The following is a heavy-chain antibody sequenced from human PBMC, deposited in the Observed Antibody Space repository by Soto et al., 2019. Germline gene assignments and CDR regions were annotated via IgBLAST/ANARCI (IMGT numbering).Heavy chain of an antibody. V-gene: IGHV4-34*01. CDR2: INHSGST. CDR3: ARGRGSYYYYYYMDV. D-gene: IGHD5-12*01. J-gene: IGHJ6*03. CDR1: GGSFSGYY. Sequence: QVQLQQWGAGLLKPSETLSLTCAVYGGSFSGYYWSWIRQPPGKGLEWIGEINHSGSTNYNPSLKSRVTLSVDTSKSQFSLKLSSVTAADTAVYYCARGRGSYYYYYYMDVWGKGTTVTVSS.